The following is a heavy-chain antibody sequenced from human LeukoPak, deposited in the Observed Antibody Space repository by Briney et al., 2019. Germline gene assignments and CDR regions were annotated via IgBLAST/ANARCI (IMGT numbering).Heavy chain of an antibody. CDR2: IYSGGTT. CDR1: GFTVSSNY. J-gene: IGHJ4*02. CDR3: ARVGYSYGSYYFDY. D-gene: IGHD5-18*01. Sequence: GGSLRLSCAASGFTVSSNYMNWVRQAPGKGLEWVSVIYSGGTTYSADSVKGRFTISRDNSKNTLYLQMNSLRAEDTAVYYCARVGYSYGSYYFDYWGQGTLVTVSS. V-gene: IGHV3-53*01.